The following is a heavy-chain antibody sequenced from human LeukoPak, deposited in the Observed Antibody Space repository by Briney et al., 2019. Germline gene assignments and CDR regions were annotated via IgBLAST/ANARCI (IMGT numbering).Heavy chain of an antibody. J-gene: IGHJ2*01. CDR3: ARMVVVAATLMGYFDL. CDR2: ISGYNGNT. D-gene: IGHD2-15*01. Sequence: GASVKVSCKSSGYTFTTYGISWVRQAPEQGLEWMGWISGYNGNTNYAQKFQGKVTMTTDTSTSTVYMELRSLRSDDTAVYYCARMVVVAATLMGYFDLWGRGTLVTVSS. V-gene: IGHV1-18*01. CDR1: GYTFTTYG.